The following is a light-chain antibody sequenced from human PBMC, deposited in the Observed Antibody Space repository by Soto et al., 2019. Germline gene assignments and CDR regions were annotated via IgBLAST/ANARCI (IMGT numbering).Light chain of an antibody. CDR3: QQYTDWPWGT. V-gene: IGKV3-20*01. J-gene: IGKJ4*01. CDR2: GAS. Sequence: EIVLTQSPGTLSLSPGERATLSCRASQSVSSNNLAWYQQRPGQAPRVVIYGASTRATGIPERFSGSGSGTDFTLTISRLEPEDFAVYYCQQYTDWPWGTFGGGTKVGIK. CDR1: QSVSSNN.